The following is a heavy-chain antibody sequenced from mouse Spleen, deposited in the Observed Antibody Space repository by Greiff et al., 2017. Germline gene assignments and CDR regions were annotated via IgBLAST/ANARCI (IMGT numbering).Heavy chain of an antibody. Sequence: EVKLVESGEGLVKPGGSLKLSCAASGFTFSSYAMSWVRQTPEKRLEWVAYISSGGDYIYYADTVKGRFTISRDNARNTLYLQMSSLKSEDTAMYYCTRDQGYYGSSSHWYFDVWGTGTTVTVSS. CDR3: TRDQGYYGSSSHWYFDV. J-gene: IGHJ1*03. D-gene: IGHD1-1*01. V-gene: IGHV5-9-1*02. CDR2: ISSGGDYI. CDR1: GFTFSSYA.